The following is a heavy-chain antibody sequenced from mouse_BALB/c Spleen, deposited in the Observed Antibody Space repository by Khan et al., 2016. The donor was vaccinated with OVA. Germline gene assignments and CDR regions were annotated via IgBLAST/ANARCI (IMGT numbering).Heavy chain of an antibody. CDR3: AREWAAWFPY. J-gene: IGHJ3*01. CDR2: IYPGSGNI. Sequence: QVQLKESGAELARPGASVNLSCKASGYTFTDYNINWMKQGTGQGLEWIGEIYPGSGNIYYNEKFKGKATLTADKSSSTAYMQLSSLTSEDSAVYFCAREWAAWFPYWGQGTLVTVSA. V-gene: IGHV1-77*01. CDR1: GYTFTDYN.